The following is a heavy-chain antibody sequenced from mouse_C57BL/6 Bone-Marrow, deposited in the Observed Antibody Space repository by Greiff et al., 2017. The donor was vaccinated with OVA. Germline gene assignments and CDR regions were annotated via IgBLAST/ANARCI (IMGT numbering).Heavy chain of an antibody. V-gene: IGHV2-2*01. Sequence: VHLVESGPGLVQPSQSLSITCTVSGFSLTRYGVYWVRQSPGKGLEWLGVIWSGGSTDYNAAFISRLIISKNNSKSQVFFKRNRLQADDTAIYYCARKEWYCAMDYWGQGASVTVSS. CDR1: GFSLTRYG. J-gene: IGHJ4*01. CDR3: ARKEWYCAMDY. CDR2: IWSGGST.